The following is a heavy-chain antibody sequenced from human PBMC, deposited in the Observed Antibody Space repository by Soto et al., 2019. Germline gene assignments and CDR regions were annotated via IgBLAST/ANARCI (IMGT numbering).Heavy chain of an antibody. J-gene: IGHJ6*03. CDR1: GYTFTSYA. CDR3: ARDRDWNYESYYYYYMDV. D-gene: IGHD1-7*01. CDR2: INAGNGNT. Sequence: ASVKVSCKASGYTFTSYAMHWVRQAPGQRLEWMGWINAGNGNTKYSQKFQGRVTITRDTSASTAYMELSSLRSEDTAVYYCARDRDWNYESYYYYYMDVWGKGTTVTVSS. V-gene: IGHV1-3*01.